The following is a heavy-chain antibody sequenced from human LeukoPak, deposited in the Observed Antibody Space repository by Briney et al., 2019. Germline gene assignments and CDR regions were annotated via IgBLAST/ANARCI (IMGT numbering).Heavy chain of an antibody. D-gene: IGHD3-16*01. CDR2: VNDNGAAT. J-gene: IGHJ6*03. Sequence: GGSLRLSCAASGFTFSSYAMSWVRQAPGKGLKWVATVNDNGAATYYADSVKGRFTISRDNSYNTVSLQMNGLRDEDTGVYYCAKGLKTGVGPYMGYHYYMDVWGKGATVTVSS. CDR3: AKGLKTGVGPYMGYHYYMDV. CDR1: GFTFSSYA. V-gene: IGHV3-23*01.